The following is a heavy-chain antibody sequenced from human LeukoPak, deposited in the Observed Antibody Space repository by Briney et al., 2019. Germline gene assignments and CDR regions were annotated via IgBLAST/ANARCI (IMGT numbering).Heavy chain of an antibody. D-gene: IGHD6-13*01. V-gene: IGHV4-59*01. J-gene: IGHJ4*02. CDR1: GGSISSYY. CDR3: ARDRPAAGLDY. Sequence: PSGTLSLTCAVSGGSISSYYWSWIRQPPGKGLEWIGYIYYSGSTNYNPSLKSRVTISVDTSKNQFSLKLSSVTAADTAVYYCARDRPAAGLDYWGQGTLVTVSS. CDR2: IYYSGST.